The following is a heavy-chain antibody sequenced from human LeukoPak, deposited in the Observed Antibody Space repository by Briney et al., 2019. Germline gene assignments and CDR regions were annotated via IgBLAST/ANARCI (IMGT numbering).Heavy chain of an antibody. CDR2: INAGNGNT. Sequence: GASVKVSCKASGYTFTSYAMHWVRQAPGQRLEWMGWINAGNGNTKYSQKFQGRVTITADESTSTAYMELSSLRSEDTAVYYCASASVVTLRDAFDFWGQGTMVTVSS. CDR3: ASASVVTLRDAFDF. V-gene: IGHV1-3*01. CDR1: GYTFTSYA. D-gene: IGHD4-23*01. J-gene: IGHJ3*01.